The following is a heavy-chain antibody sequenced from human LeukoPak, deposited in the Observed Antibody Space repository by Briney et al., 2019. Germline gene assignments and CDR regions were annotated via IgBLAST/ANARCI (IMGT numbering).Heavy chain of an antibody. CDR2: ISGSGGRT. V-gene: IGHV3-23*01. D-gene: IGHD6-13*01. CDR3: ARDKSPAANHDY. CDR1: GFTFNRYA. J-gene: IGHJ4*02. Sequence: PGGSLRLSCAASGFTFNRYAMSWVRQAPGKGLEWVSGISGSGGRTYYADSVQGRVIISRDNAKNSLYLQMNSLRAEDTAVYYCARDKSPAANHDYWGQGTLVTVSS.